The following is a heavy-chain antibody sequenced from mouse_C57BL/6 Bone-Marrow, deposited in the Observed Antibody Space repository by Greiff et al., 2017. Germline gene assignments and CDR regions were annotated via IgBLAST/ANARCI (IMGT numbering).Heavy chain of an antibody. Sequence: QVQLQQPGAELVKPGASVKMSCKASGYTFTSYWIPWVKQRPGQGLEWIGDIYPGSGSTNYNEKFKGKATLTVDTSSSTAYMQLSSLTSEDSAVYYCARPYYSNYWYFDVWGTGTTVTDSS. CDR1: GYTFTSYW. CDR3: ARPYYSNYWYFDV. D-gene: IGHD2-5*01. CDR2: IYPGSGST. J-gene: IGHJ1*03. V-gene: IGHV1-55*01.